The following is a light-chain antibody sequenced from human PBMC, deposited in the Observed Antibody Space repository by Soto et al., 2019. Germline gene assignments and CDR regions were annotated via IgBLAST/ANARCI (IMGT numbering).Light chain of an antibody. CDR1: RSVSSNF. Sequence: EIVLTQSPGTLSLSPGGRGTLSCRASRSVSSNFLAWYQQKPGQAPRLLIYGASSRATGIPDRFSGSGSGTDFTLTISRLEPEDFAVYYCQQYGSSPPLTFGGGTRVEIK. CDR2: GAS. CDR3: QQYGSSPPLT. V-gene: IGKV3-20*01. J-gene: IGKJ4*01.